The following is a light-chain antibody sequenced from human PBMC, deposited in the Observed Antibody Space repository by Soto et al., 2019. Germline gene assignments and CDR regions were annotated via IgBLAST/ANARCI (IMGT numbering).Light chain of an antibody. Sequence: DVQMTQSPSSLSVSVGDRVTITCRASQSISSYLNWYQQKPGKPPKRLIYAASGLQSGVPSRFSGSGSGTDFTLTISRLQPEDFGTYYCQQSKSTPYTFGPGTKVDIK. V-gene: IGKV1-39*01. CDR2: AAS. J-gene: IGKJ3*01. CDR1: QSISSY. CDR3: QQSKSTPYT.